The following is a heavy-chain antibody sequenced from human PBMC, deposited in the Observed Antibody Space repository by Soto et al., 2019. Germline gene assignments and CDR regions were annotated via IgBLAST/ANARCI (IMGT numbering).Heavy chain of an antibody. Sequence: GGSLGLSCAASGFTFSNAWRNWVRQAPGKGLEWVGRIKRKTDGSPTYYAASVKGRFTVSRDNSKKMLFLQMNSLRDEDTAVYYCAKDRHPDGIWTFDSWGPGTLVTVSS. J-gene: IGHJ4*02. D-gene: IGHD3-9*01. V-gene: IGHV3-15*07. CDR2: IKRKTDGSPT. CDR3: AKDRHPDGIWTFDS. CDR1: GFTFSNAW.